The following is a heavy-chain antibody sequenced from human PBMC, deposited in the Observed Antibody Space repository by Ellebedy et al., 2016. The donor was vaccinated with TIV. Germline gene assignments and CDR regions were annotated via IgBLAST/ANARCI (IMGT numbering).Heavy chain of an antibody. CDR2: ISDSGSTI. CDR3: AKDGHNGYGSFDY. J-gene: IGHJ4*02. Sequence: GGSLRLSXAASGFTFSSHAMSWVRQAPGKGLEWVAGISDSGSTIYYADSVKGRFTISRDNSKNTLYLQMNSLRAEDTAVYYCAKDGHNGYGSFDYWGQGTLVTVSS. D-gene: IGHD2-8*01. CDR1: GFTFSSHA. V-gene: IGHV3-23*01.